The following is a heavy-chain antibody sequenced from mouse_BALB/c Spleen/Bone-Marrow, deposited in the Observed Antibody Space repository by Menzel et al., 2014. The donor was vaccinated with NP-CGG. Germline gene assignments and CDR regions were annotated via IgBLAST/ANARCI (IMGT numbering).Heavy chain of an antibody. CDR1: GFSLTNYG. Sequence: VHLVESGPGLVAPSQSLSITCNVSGFSLTNYGVHWVRQPPGKGLEWLGVIWAGGRTNYNSALMSRLSISKDNSKSQVFLKMNSLQTDDTAMYYCARGKDYYGSSDAMDYWGQGTSVTVSS. J-gene: IGHJ4*01. D-gene: IGHD1-1*01. CDR3: ARGKDYYGSSDAMDY. V-gene: IGHV2-9*02. CDR2: IWAGGRT.